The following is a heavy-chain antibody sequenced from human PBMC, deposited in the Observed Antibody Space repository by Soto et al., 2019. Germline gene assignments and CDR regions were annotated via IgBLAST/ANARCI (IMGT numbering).Heavy chain of an antibody. CDR1: GFSLSTSGVG. J-gene: IGHJ5*02. D-gene: IGHD6-13*01. CDR2: IYWDDDK. CDR3: AHKPRPIAAAGRRWFDP. V-gene: IGHV2-5*02. Sequence: QITLKESGPTLVKPTQTLTLTCTFSGFSLSTSGVGVGWIRQPPGKALEWLALIYWDDDKRYSPSLKSRLTITKETYKNQVVLTMTNMDPVDTATYYWAHKPRPIAAAGRRWFDPWGQGTLVTVSS.